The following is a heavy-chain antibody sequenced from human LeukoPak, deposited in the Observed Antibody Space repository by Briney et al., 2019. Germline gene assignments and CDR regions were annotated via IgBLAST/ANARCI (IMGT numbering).Heavy chain of an antibody. CDR1: GFTFRNYV. CDR2: ASSDLNVK. J-gene: IGHJ4*02. D-gene: IGHD3-10*01. CDR3: AREGYYGSGSPPSLYFDY. Sequence: GGSLRLSCAASGFTFRNYVIHWVRRAPGKGLEWVAVASSDLNVKLYADSVKGRFTISRDNSRSTLYLQMNSLRPEDTAIYYCAREGYYGSGSPPSLYFDYWGQGTLVTVSS. V-gene: IGHV3-30-3*01.